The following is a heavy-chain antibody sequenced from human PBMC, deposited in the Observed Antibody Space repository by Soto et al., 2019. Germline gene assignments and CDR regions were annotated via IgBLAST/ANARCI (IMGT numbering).Heavy chain of an antibody. CDR1: GYSVSSGYY. Sequence: PSETLSLTCAVSGYSVSSGYYWAWIRQSPGKGLEWLGSVSHSGSTYYNPSLKSRVTMSVDTSKNQISLNLISVTAADTALYYCARVHTSGSGCDYWGQGTLVTVLL. V-gene: IGHV4-38-2*01. CDR2: VSHSGST. CDR3: ARVHTSGSGCDY. D-gene: IGHD5-12*01. J-gene: IGHJ4*02.